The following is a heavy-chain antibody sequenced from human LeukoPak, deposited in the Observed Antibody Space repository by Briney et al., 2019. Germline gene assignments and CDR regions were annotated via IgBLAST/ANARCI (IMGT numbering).Heavy chain of an antibody. CDR1: GGSISTNNW. V-gene: IGHV4-4*02. D-gene: IGHD5-12*01. CDR3: ARGPSVAAHLDY. Sequence: SGTLSLTCAVSGGSISTNNWWGWVRQPPGKGLEWIGEIYHNGNNNHNPSLKSRLTISVDKSKNQFSLNLSSVTAADTAAYYCARGPSVAAHLDYWGQGALVTVTS. J-gene: IGHJ4*02. CDR2: IYHNGNN.